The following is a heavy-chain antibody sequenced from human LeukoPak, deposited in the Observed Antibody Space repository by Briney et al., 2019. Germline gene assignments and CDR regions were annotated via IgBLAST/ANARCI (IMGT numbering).Heavy chain of an antibody. J-gene: IGHJ3*02. CDR3: ARASSKQLAGYLPDGFDI. CDR2: IYSGGIT. CDR1: GFTVNSNY. D-gene: IGHD3-9*01. V-gene: IGHV3-53*01. Sequence: GGSLRLSCAASGFTVNSNYMTWVRQAPGKGLEWVSVIYSGGITYYADSVKGRFTISRDNAKNSLSLQMNSLRADDAAVYYCARASSKQLAGYLPDGFDIWGQGTMVTVSS.